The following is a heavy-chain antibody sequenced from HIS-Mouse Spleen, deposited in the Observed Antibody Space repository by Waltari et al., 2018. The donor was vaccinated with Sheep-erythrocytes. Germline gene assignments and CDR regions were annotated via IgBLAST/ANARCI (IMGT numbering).Heavy chain of an antibody. CDR3: ARVAAVTTYYFDY. J-gene: IGHJ4*02. CDR2: MSRSSSYI. CDR1: GFTFSSYS. V-gene: IGHV3-21*01. D-gene: IGHD4-17*01. Sequence: EVQLVESGGGLVKPGGSLRLSCAASGFTFSSYSMTWVRQAPGKGLGRVSSMSRSSSYIYYADSVKGRVTIARDNAKNARYLQMNSLRAEDTAVYYCARVAAVTTYYFDYWGQGTLVTVSS.